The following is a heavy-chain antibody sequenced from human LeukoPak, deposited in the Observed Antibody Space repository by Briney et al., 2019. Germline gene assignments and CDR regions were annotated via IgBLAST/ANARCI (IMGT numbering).Heavy chain of an antibody. J-gene: IGHJ5*02. CDR1: GGSISSCY. V-gene: IGHV4-59*08. CDR2: IYYSGNT. Sequence: PSETLSLTCTVSGGSISSCYWSWSRRPPGRGLDWIGYIYYSGNTNYNPSLKSRVTISLDTSKNRFSLRLSSVTAADTAVYYCARHLRNNWFDPWGQGTLVTVSS. CDR3: ARHLRNNWFDP.